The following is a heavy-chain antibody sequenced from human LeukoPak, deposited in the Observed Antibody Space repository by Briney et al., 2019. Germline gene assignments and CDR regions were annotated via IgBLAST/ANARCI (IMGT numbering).Heavy chain of an antibody. Sequence: GGSLRLSCAASGFTFSSYSMNWVRQAPGKGLEWVSSISSSSSYIYYADSVKGRFTISRDNAKNSLYLQMNSLRAEDTAVYYCARSMSDYYDSSGYYCAFDIWGQGTMVTVSS. CDR1: GFTFSSYS. CDR3: ARSMSDYYDSSGYYCAFDI. V-gene: IGHV3-21*01. D-gene: IGHD3-22*01. CDR2: ISSSSSYI. J-gene: IGHJ3*02.